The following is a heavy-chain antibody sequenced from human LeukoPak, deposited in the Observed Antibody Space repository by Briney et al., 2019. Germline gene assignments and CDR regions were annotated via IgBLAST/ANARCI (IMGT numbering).Heavy chain of an antibody. V-gene: IGHV4-34*01. CDR1: GGSFSGYY. Sequence: SETLSLTCAVYGGSFSGYYWSWIRQPPGKGLEWIGEINHSGSTNYNPSLKRRVTKSVDTSKNQISLKLSSVTAADTAVYYCARHCRNYYDSSGYYPGAFDIWGQGTMVTVSS. CDR2: INHSGST. J-gene: IGHJ3*02. CDR3: ARHCRNYYDSSGYYPGAFDI. D-gene: IGHD3-22*01.